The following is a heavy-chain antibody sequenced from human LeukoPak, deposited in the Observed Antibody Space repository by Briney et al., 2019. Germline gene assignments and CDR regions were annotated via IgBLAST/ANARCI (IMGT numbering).Heavy chain of an antibody. CDR1: GFTLSSYT. Sequence: GGSLRLSCAASGFTLSSYTMHWIRQAPGKGLEWVSSISGSNSYIFYADSVKGRFTVSRDNAKDSLYLQMNSLRAEDTAVYYCARALTTLTYEGYWGQGTLVTVSS. CDR3: ARALTTLTYEGY. CDR2: ISGSNSYI. J-gene: IGHJ4*02. V-gene: IGHV3-21*01. D-gene: IGHD1-1*01.